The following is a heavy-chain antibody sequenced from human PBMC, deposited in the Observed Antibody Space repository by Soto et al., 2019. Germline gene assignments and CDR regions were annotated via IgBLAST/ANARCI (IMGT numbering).Heavy chain of an antibody. CDR2: IYPGDFDT. CDR1: GYSFTDYW. V-gene: IGHV5-51*01. CDR3: ARTTWKLVDPYYFDY. J-gene: IGHJ4*02. Sequence: GESLKISCKGSGYSFTDYWIGWVRQMPGKGLEWMGIIYPGDFDTRYSPSFQGQVTISVDKSISTAYLQWSSLKASDTAMYYCARTTWKLVDPYYFDYWGQGTLVTVSS. D-gene: IGHD6-13*01.